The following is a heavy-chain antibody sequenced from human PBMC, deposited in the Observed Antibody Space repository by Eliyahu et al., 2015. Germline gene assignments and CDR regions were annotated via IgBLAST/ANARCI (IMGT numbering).Heavy chain of an antibody. CDR2: IYFNGET. CDR1: GGSIXXXSYF. V-gene: IGHV4-39*01. J-gene: IGHJ4*02. CDR3: ARRVQDSSRHFYVEF. Sequence: QLQLQESGPGLVKPSETLSLTCTVXGGSIXXXSYFWGWIRQSPGKGLEWIGTIYFNGETYYSPSFQSRATLSVDRSKNQFSLDLSSVTAADTAVYYCARRVQDSSRHFYVEFWGQGTLATVSS. D-gene: IGHD3-22*01.